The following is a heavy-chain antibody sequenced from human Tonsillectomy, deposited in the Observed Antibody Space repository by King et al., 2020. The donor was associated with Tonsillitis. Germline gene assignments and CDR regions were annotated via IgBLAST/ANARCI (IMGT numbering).Heavy chain of an antibody. D-gene: IGHD2-2*01. V-gene: IGHV3-30*04. CDR1: GFTFSTYD. CDR3: VRDGGCSTTTCQGPDY. CDR2: ISYDGSNK. J-gene: IGHJ4*02. Sequence: VQLVESGGGVVQPGRSLRLSCAASGFTFSTYDMHWVRQARGTGLEWVAVISYDGSNKYYADSVKGRFTISRDNSMNTLFVQMNSLRAEDTALYYCVRDGGCSTTTCQGPDYWGQGTLVTVSS.